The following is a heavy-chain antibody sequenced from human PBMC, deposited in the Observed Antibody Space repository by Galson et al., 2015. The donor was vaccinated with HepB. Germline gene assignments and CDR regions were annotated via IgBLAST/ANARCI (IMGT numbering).Heavy chain of an antibody. CDR2: ISAYNGNT. CDR3: ARERTGSGWVGYFDY. CDR1: GYTFTSYG. J-gene: IGHJ4*02. Sequence: SVKVSCKASGYTFTSYGISWVRQAPGQGLEWMGWISAYNGNTNYAQKLQGRVTMTTDTSTSTAYMELRSLRSDDTAVYYCARERTGSGWVGYFDYWGQGTLVTVSS. D-gene: IGHD6-19*01. V-gene: IGHV1-18*01.